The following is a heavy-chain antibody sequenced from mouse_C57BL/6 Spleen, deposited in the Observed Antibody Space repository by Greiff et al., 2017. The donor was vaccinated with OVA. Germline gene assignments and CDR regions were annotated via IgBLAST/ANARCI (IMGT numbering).Heavy chain of an antibody. CDR2: INPSNGGT. D-gene: IGHD4-1*01. Sequence: VQLQQSGTELVKPGASVQLSCKASGYTFTRYWMHWVKQRPGHGLEWIGNINPSNGGTQYNEKFKSKATLTVDKSSSTAYMQLSSLTSEDSAVYYCARHWDWYFDVWGTGTTVTVSS. J-gene: IGHJ1*03. CDR3: ARHWDWYFDV. V-gene: IGHV1-53*01. CDR1: GYTFTRYW.